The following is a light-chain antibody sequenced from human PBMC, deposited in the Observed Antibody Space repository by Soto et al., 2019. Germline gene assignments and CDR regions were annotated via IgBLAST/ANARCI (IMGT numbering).Light chain of an antibody. CDR2: AAS. CDR1: QSISSS. Sequence: DLQMTQSPSSLSASVGDRVTITCRASQSISSSLNWYQQKPGKAPNLLIFAASSLKSVVPSRFSGSGSGTDFTLTISSLQPEDFATFYCQQSYSTPMYTFGQGTKLEIK. CDR3: QQSYSTPMYT. V-gene: IGKV1-39*01. J-gene: IGKJ2*01.